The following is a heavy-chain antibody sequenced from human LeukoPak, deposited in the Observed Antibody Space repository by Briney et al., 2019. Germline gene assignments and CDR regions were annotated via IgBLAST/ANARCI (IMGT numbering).Heavy chain of an antibody. D-gene: IGHD6-13*01. Sequence: GGSLRLSCAASGFTFSSYAMSWVRQAPGKGLEWVSVIYSGGTTYYADSVKGRFTISRDNSNNTLYLQMNSLRAEDTAVYYCARRYSASWTSLDYWGQGTLVTVSS. J-gene: IGHJ4*02. CDR2: IYSGGTT. CDR1: GFTFSSYA. V-gene: IGHV3-53*01. CDR3: ARRYSASWTSLDY.